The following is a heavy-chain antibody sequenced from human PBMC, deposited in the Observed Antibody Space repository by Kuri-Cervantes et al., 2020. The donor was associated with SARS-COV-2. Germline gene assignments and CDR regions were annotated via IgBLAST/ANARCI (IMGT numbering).Heavy chain of an antibody. J-gene: IGHJ4*02. Sequence: GESLKISCAASRFMFSCDRMNWVRQAPGKGLEWVASIKQDGSEKYYVDSVKGRFTISRDNAKNSLYLQMNSLRAEDTAVYYCARDKVVDYWGQGTLVTVSS. D-gene: IGHD2-15*01. CDR2: IKQDGSEK. CDR1: RFMFSCDR. CDR3: ARDKVVDY. V-gene: IGHV3-7*01.